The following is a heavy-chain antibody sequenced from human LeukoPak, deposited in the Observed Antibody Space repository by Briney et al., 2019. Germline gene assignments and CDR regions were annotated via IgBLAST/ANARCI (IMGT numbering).Heavy chain of an antibody. CDR2: IRYDGSNK. J-gene: IGHJ4*02. CDR1: GFTFSSYG. Sequence: RTGGSGRLSCAASGFTFSSYGMHWVRQAPGKGLEWVTFIRYDGSNKYYTDSVKARFTISRDNSKNTLYLQMNSLRAEDTAVYYCAKAAHYDFWSGYDYWGQGTVVTVSS. CDR3: AKAAHYDFWSGYDY. V-gene: IGHV3-30*02. D-gene: IGHD3-3*01.